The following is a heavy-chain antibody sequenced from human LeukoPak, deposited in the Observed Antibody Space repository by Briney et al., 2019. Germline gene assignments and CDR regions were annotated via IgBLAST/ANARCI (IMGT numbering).Heavy chain of an antibody. J-gene: IGHJ4*02. Sequence: GGSLRLSCAASGFTFDSYGMIWVRQGPGKGLVWVSRINSDGSSTRNADSVKGRFTISRDNAKNTLYLQMNSLRADDTAVYYCARGLAYCGGDCYNSLDYWGQGTLVTVSS. D-gene: IGHD2-21*02. CDR3: ARGLAYCGGDCYNSLDY. V-gene: IGHV3-74*01. CDR1: GFTFDSYG. CDR2: INSDGSST.